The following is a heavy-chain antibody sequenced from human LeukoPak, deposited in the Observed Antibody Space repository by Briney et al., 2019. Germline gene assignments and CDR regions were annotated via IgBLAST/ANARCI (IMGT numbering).Heavy chain of an antibody. D-gene: IGHD6-13*01. Sequence: SETLSLTCAVYGGSFSGYYWSWTRQPPGKGLEWIGYFHYSGSTNYNPSLKSRVTISVDTSKNQFSLKLSSVTAADTAMYYCARGGGGSWYGTVDYWGQGTLVTVSS. CDR1: GGSFSGYY. J-gene: IGHJ4*02. V-gene: IGHV4-59*01. CDR3: ARGGGGSWYGTVDY. CDR2: FHYSGST.